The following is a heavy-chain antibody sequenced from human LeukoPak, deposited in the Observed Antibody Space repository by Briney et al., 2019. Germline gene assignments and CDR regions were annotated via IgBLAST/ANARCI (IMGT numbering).Heavy chain of an antibody. Sequence: GGSLRLSCAASGFTFSDYVMTWVGPAPGKGLEWVSSISTNGVSANFAASVKGRFPISRDNFKNTLFLQMNSLRADDPALYYCGKLTPASNYWGQGSKASVPS. CDR2: ISTNGVSA. D-gene: IGHD2-15*01. CDR1: GFTFSDYV. J-gene: IGHJ4*02. CDR3: GKLTPASNY. V-gene: IGHV3-23*01.